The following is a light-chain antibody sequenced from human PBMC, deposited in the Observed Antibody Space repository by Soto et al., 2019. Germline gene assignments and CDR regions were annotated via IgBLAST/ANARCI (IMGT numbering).Light chain of an antibody. Sequence: EIVLTQSPGTLSLSPGERATLSCRASQSVSSSYLGWYQQKPGQAPRLLISAASSRATGIPDRFSGSGSGTDFTLTISRLEPEDFAVYYCQQYGSSPLTFGGGTKVEIK. J-gene: IGKJ4*01. CDR1: QSVSSSY. V-gene: IGKV3-20*01. CDR3: QQYGSSPLT. CDR2: AAS.